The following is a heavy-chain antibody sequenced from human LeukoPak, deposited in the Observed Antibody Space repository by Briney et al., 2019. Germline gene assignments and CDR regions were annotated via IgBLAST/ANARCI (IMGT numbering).Heavy chain of an antibody. Sequence: PSQTLSLTCTVSGGSISSGGYYWSWIRQHPGKGLEWIGYIYYSGSTYYNPSLKSRVTISVDTSKNQFSLKLSSVTAADTAVYYCAREGPSFWSGPDYGMDVWGQGTTVTVSS. CDR2: IYYSGST. D-gene: IGHD3-3*01. CDR3: AREGPSFWSGPDYGMDV. J-gene: IGHJ6*02. CDR1: GGSISSGGYY. V-gene: IGHV4-31*03.